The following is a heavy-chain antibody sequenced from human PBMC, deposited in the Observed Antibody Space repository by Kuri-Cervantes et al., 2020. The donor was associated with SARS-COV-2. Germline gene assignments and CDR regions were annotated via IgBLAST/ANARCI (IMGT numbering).Heavy chain of an antibody. Sequence: SETLSLTCAVSGYSISSGYYWGWIRQPPGKGLEWIGSIYHSGSTYYNPSLKSRVTISVDTSKNQFSLKLSSVTAADTAVYYCARGAGDITMIVVVTPYYFDYWGQGTLVTVSS. CDR1: GYSISSGYY. CDR2: IYHSGST. D-gene: IGHD3-22*01. CDR3: ARGAGDITMIVVVTPYYFDY. V-gene: IGHV4-38-2*01. J-gene: IGHJ4*02.